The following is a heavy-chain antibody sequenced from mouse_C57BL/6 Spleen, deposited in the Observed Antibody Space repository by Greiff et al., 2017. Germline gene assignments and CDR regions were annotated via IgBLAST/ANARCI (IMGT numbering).Heavy chain of an antibody. Sequence: QVQLQQSGPELVKPRASVTISCKASGYAFSSSWMNWVKQRPGKGLEWIGRIYPGDGDTNYNGKFKGKATLTADKSSSTAYMQLSSLTSEDSAVYFCAREGLRWGFAYWGQGTLVTVSA. D-gene: IGHD1-1*01. V-gene: IGHV1-82*01. CDR1: GYAFSSSW. CDR2: IYPGDGDT. J-gene: IGHJ3*01. CDR3: AREGLRWGFAY.